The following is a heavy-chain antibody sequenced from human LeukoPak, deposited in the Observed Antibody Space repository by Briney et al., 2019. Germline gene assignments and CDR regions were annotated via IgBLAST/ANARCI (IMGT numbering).Heavy chain of an antibody. CDR3: ARGSQPLLSYYYYYMDV. CDR1: GFTFSTYW. J-gene: IGHJ6*03. Sequence: PGGSLRLSCAASGFTFSTYWMHWVRQAPGKGLVWVSHISGGGSSTTYADSVKGRFTISRDNAKNTLYLQMNSLRAEDTAVYYCARGSQPLLSYYYYYMDVWGRGTPVTVSS. CDR2: ISGGGSST. V-gene: IGHV3-74*01. D-gene: IGHD2-21*02.